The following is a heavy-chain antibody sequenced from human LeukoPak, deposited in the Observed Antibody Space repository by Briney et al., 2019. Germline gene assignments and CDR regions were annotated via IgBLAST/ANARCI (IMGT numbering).Heavy chain of an antibody. CDR2: MNPNSGNR. J-gene: IGHJ4*02. Sequence: ASVKVSCKASGYTFTNYDINWVRQATGQGLEWMGWMNPNSGNRGYAQKFQGRVTMTRNTSISTAYMELSSLRSEDTAVYYCARGRYDILTGSIFDYWGQGTLVTVSS. CDR3: ARGRYDILTGSIFDY. V-gene: IGHV1-8*01. CDR1: GYTFTNYD. D-gene: IGHD3-9*01.